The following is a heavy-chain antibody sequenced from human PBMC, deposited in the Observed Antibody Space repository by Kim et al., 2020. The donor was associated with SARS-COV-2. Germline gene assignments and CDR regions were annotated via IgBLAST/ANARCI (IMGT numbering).Heavy chain of an antibody. CDR2: MNPNSGNT. Sequence: ASVKVSCKASGYTFTSYDINWVRQATGQGLEWVGWMNPNSGNTAYAQKFQGRVTMTRNTSISTAYMELSGLRSEDTAVYYCARGARNYDILTGYDPGWYFDLWGRGTLVTVSS. CDR1: GYTFTSYD. D-gene: IGHD3-9*01. J-gene: IGHJ2*01. V-gene: IGHV1-8*01. CDR3: ARGARNYDILTGYDPGWYFDL.